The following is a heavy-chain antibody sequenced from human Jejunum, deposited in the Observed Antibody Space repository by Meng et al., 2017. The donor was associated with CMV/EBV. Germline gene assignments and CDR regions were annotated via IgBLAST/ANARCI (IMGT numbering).Heavy chain of an antibody. Sequence: GFTFGTNGMHWVRLAPGKGLEWVAFIQYDGNNQYYTDSVKGRFTISRDNSRSTLFLQMNSLGVEDTAVYYCAKDLGASGWFETFDSWGQGTLVTVSS. CDR1: GFTFGTNG. CDR2: IQYDGNNQ. D-gene: IGHD6-19*01. CDR3: AKDLGASGWFETFDS. J-gene: IGHJ4*02. V-gene: IGHV3-30*02.